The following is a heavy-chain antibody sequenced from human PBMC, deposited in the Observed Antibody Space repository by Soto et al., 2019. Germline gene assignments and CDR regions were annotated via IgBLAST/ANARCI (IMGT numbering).Heavy chain of an antibody. Sequence: QITLKESGPTLVKPTQTLTLTCTFSGFSLSASGVGVGWIRQPPGKALEWLAIIYWDDAKHDSPSLKSSLTIPKDTSKTQVVLNMPNMDPVATAPYSCAHKGGGDRILDYWGQGTLVTVSS. CDR3: AHKGGGDRILDY. V-gene: IGHV2-5*02. CDR1: GFSLSASGVG. D-gene: IGHD3-16*01. CDR2: IYWDDAK. J-gene: IGHJ4*02.